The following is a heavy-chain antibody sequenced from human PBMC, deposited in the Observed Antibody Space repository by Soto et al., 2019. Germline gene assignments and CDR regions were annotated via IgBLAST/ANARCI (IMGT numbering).Heavy chain of an antibody. CDR3: TRDRPEKAVVPVPRQHFDS. CDR1: GGTFNSHT. J-gene: IGHJ4*02. Sequence: QVQLVQSGAKVKKPGSSVKVSCKASGGTFNSHTINWVLQAPGQGLEWMGRVVPLLGIESHPQKFQDRLTITADTSTGTVFMELSNLRSEDTAVYYCTRDRPEKAVVPVPRQHFDSWGQGTLLTVSS. V-gene: IGHV1-69*08. D-gene: IGHD2-21*01. CDR2: VVPLLGIE.